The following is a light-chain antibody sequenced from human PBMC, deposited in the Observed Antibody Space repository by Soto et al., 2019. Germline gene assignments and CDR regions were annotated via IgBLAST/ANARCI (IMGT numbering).Light chain of an antibody. CDR2: EVS. CDR3: SSSTSRTTCV. Sequence: QSALTQPASVSGAPGQSITISCTGTNSDLNYVSWHQQHPGNAPKLMIYEVSNRPSGVSNRFSGSKSGNTASLTISGLQAEDEAYYYCSSSTSRTTCVFGTGTQLTVL. V-gene: IGLV2-14*01. CDR1: NSDLNY. J-gene: IGLJ1*01.